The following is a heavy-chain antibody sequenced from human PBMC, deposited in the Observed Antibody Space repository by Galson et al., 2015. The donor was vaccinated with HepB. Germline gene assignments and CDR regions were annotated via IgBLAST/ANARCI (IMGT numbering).Heavy chain of an antibody. CDR3: ARDHGYCSSTSWNRCPNYYYMDV. J-gene: IGHJ6*03. V-gene: IGHV1-69*13. D-gene: IGHD2-2*01. CDR2: IIPIFGTA. Sequence: SVKVSCKASGGTFSSYAISWVRQAPGQGLEWMGGIIPIFGTANYAQKFQGRVTITADESTSTAYMELSSLRSEDTAVYYCARDHGYCSSTSWNRCPNYYYMDVWGKGTTVTVSS. CDR1: GGTFSSYA.